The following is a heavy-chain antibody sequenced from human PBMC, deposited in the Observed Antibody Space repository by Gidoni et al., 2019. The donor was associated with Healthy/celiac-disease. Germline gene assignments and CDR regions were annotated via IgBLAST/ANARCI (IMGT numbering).Heavy chain of an antibody. CDR2: INPNSGGT. CDR3: ARAYCSSTSCFPVDY. CDR1: GYTFTGYY. J-gene: IGHJ4*02. D-gene: IGHD2-2*01. Sequence: QVQLVQSGAEVKKPGASVKVSCKASGYTFTGYYMHWVRQAPGQGLEWMGWINPNSGGTNYAQKFQGRVTMTRDTSISTAYMELSRLRSDDTAVYYCARAYCSSTSCFPVDYWGQGTLVTVSS. V-gene: IGHV1-2*02.